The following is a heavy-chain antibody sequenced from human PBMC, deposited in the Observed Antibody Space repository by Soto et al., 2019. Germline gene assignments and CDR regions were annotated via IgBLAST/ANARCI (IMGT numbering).Heavy chain of an antibody. D-gene: IGHD5-18*01. Sequence: GGSLRLSCAASGFTFSSYAMSWVRQAPGKGLGWVSVITGSGGNTYYADSVKGRFTISRDNSKSTLYLQMNSLRAEDTAVYYCAKEGVGYNYGYDYWGQGTLVTVSS. J-gene: IGHJ4*02. CDR1: GFTFSSYA. CDR2: ITGSGGNT. CDR3: AKEGVGYNYGYDY. V-gene: IGHV3-23*01.